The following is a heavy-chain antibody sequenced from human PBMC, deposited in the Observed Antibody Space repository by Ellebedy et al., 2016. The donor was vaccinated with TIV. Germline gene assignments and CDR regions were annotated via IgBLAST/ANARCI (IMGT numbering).Heavy chain of an antibody. CDR3: ARLGFGELRPDGSHDTDV. CDR2: INPSGGST. J-gene: IGHJ6*02. Sequence: ASVKVSCKASGYTFTSYYIHWVRQAPGQGLEWMGIINPSGGSTRYAQKLQGRVTMTTDTSTTTVYMELRNLRSDDTAVYYCARLGFGELRPDGSHDTDVWGQGTTVIVS. V-gene: IGHV1-46*01. D-gene: IGHD3-10*01. CDR1: GYTFTSYY.